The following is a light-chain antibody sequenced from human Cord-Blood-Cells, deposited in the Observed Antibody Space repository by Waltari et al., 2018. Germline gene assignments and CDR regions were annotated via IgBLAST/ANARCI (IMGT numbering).Light chain of an antibody. Sequence: QSALTQPASVSGSPGQSITISCTGTRQALVAHNHCSLYQQHPGKAPQLMIYDVSKRPSGVSNRFSGSKSGNTASLTISGLQAEDEADYYCSSYTSSSTYVVFGGGTKLTVL. CDR2: DVS. J-gene: IGLJ2*01. V-gene: IGLV2-14*01. CDR3: SSYTSSSTYVV. CDR1: RQALVAHNH.